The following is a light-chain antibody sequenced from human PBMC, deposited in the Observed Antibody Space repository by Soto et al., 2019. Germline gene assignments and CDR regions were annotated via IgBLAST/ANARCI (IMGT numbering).Light chain of an antibody. CDR1: QGISNY. CDR2: AAS. CDR3: QKCNSASWA. Sequence: DIQMTQSPSSLSASVGDRVTITCRASQGISNYLAWYQQKPGKVPKLLIYAASTLQSGVPSRFSGSGSGTHFTITISSLQPEDVATYYCQKCNSASWAFGQGTKVEIK. V-gene: IGKV1-27*01. J-gene: IGKJ1*01.